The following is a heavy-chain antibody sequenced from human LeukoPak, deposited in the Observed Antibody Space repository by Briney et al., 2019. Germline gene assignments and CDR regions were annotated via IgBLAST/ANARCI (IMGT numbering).Heavy chain of an antibody. CDR1: GGSISSYY. D-gene: IGHD3-22*01. CDR2: VYPSGSA. V-gene: IGHV4-4*07. J-gene: IGHJ5*02. CDR3: ARDYTEQHNYARSGYYWKWFDP. Sequence: SETLSLTCTVSGGSISSYYWSWIRQPAGKGLGWIGRVYPSGSADYNPSLKSRVTMSIDTSKNQFSLKLRSVTAADTAVYYCARDYTEQHNYARSGYYWKWFDPWGQGTLVTVSS.